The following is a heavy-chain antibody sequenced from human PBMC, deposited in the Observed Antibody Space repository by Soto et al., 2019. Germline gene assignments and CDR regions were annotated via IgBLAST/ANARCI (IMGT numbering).Heavy chain of an antibody. CDR1: GFSFSTSI. Sequence: LVESGGGLVKHGGSLRLSCVASGFSFSTSIMHWVRQAPGKGLEWIATISSTSTNIYYAGSVKGRFSISRDNPKNSLFLQMNSLRAEDMAVYYCARGIASTSLVSFDVWGQGTMVTVS. V-gene: IGHV3-21*04. J-gene: IGHJ3*01. CDR2: ISSTSTNI. D-gene: IGHD1-1*01. CDR3: ARGIASTSLVSFDV.